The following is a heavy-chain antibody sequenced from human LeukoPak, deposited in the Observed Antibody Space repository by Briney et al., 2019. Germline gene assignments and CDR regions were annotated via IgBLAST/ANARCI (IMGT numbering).Heavy chain of an antibody. CDR3: AGGAGGYCSGGSCYSGDWFDP. J-gene: IGHJ5*02. CDR1: GGSISSSSYY. Sequence: SETLSLTCTVSGGSISSSSYYWGWIRQPPGKGLEWIGSIYYSGSTYYNPSLKSRVTISVDTSKNQFSLKLSSVTAADTAVYYCAGGAGGYCSGGSCYSGDWFDPWGQGTLVTVSS. D-gene: IGHD2-15*01. CDR2: IYYSGST. V-gene: IGHV4-39*01.